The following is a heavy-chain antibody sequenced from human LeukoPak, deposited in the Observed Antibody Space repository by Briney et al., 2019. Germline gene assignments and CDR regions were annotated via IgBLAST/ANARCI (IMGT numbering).Heavy chain of an antibody. CDR3: ARESIAAAGFPTYYFDY. CDR1: GYTFTGYY. V-gene: IGHV1-2*02. Sequence: GASVKVSCKASGYTFTGYYMHWVRQAPGQGLEWMGWINPNSGGTNYAQKFQGRVTMTRDTSISTAYMELSRLRSDDTAVYYCARESIAAAGFPTYYFDYWGQGTLVTVSS. J-gene: IGHJ4*02. CDR2: INPNSGGT. D-gene: IGHD6-13*01.